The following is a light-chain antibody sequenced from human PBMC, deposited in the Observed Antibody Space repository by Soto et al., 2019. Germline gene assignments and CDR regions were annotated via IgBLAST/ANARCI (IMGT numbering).Light chain of an antibody. CDR2: VAS. J-gene: IGKJ2*01. CDR3: QQSDSTPFT. V-gene: IGKV1-39*01. Sequence: DIQMTQSPSSLSAYVGDRVTITCRASQTISRSLHWYQQRPGKGPKLLIYVASTLESGVPSRFSGSASGTDFTLTISGLQPEDSATYYCQQSDSTPFTFGQGTKVEI. CDR1: QTISRS.